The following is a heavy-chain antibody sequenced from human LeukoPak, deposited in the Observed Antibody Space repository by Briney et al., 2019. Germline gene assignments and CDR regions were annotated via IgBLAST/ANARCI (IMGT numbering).Heavy chain of an antibody. Sequence: GASVEVSCKASGYTFTGYYMHWVRQAPGQGLEWMGWINPNSGGTNYAKKFQGRVTMTRDTSISTSYMELSRLRSDDTAVYYCARAGMPSAFDIWGQGTMVTVSS. CDR1: GYTFTGYY. D-gene: IGHD1-26*01. CDR2: INPNSGGT. CDR3: ARAGMPSAFDI. V-gene: IGHV1-2*02. J-gene: IGHJ3*02.